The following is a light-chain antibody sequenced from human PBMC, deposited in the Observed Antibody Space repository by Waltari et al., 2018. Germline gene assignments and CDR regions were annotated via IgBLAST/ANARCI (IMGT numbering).Light chain of an antibody. CDR3: QQYYRYYT. Sequence: IQMTQSPSALSASVGDRVTITCRASQRINTWMAWYQQRPGKAPKVLIYDVSTLESGVPSRFSGSGSGTEFTFAINNLQPEDFATYYCQQYYRYYTFGQGTKLEIK. V-gene: IGKV1-5*01. CDR1: QRINTW. J-gene: IGKJ2*01. CDR2: DVS.